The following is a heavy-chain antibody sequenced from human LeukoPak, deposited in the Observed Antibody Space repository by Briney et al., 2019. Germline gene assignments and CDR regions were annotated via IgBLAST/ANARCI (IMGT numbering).Heavy chain of an antibody. V-gene: IGHV4-38-2*01. Sequence: SETLSLTCVVSGYSISSGYYWGWLRQPPGKGLEWIGSIFRSGSTYFNPSLKSRVTISVDTSKNQSPLKLSSVTAADTAVYYCARVSSSGWFFDFWGQGTLVTVSS. CDR2: IFRSGST. D-gene: IGHD6-19*01. CDR1: GYSISSGYY. CDR3: ARVSSSGWFFDF. J-gene: IGHJ4*02.